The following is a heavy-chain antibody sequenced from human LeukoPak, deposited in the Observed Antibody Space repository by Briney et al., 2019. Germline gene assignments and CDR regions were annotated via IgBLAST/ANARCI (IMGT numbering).Heavy chain of an antibody. CDR1: GFTFSDYY. CDR3: ARDRMTTVTNDAFDI. Sequence: GSLRLSXAASGFTFSDYYMSWIRQVPGKGLEWVSYIGSSGTTIYYADSVKGRFTISRDNAKNSLFLQMNSLRAEDTAVYYCARDRMTTVTNDAFDIWGQGTMVTVSS. V-gene: IGHV3-11*04. D-gene: IGHD4-17*01. CDR2: IGSSGTTI. J-gene: IGHJ3*02.